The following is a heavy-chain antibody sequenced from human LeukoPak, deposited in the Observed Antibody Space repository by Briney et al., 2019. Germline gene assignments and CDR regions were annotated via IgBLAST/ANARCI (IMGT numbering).Heavy chain of an antibody. J-gene: IGHJ3*02. D-gene: IGHD3-10*01. Sequence: ASVKVSCKASGYTFTSYGISWVRQAPGQGLEWMGWISAYNGNTNYAQKLQGRVTMTTDTSTSTAYMELSSLRSEDTAVYYCARDITMVRGVSVQGAFDIWGQGTMVTVSS. CDR2: ISAYNGNT. CDR3: ARDITMVRGVSVQGAFDI. CDR1: GYTFTSYG. V-gene: IGHV1-18*01.